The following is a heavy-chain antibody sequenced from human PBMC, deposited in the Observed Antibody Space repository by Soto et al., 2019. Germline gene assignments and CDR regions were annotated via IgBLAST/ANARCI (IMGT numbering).Heavy chain of an antibody. Sequence: QVTLKESGPTLVKPTESLTLTCTFSGFSLATHGVGVGWIRQPPGEALEWLALISWNDDSRYSPSLKSRLTTAKDTSKNQVVLTMANMDPVDTATYYCAHARLLWVGGYFDYWGQGILVTVSS. V-gene: IGHV2-5*01. D-gene: IGHD3-10*01. CDR2: ISWNDDS. J-gene: IGHJ4*02. CDR1: GFSLATHGVG. CDR3: AHARLLWVGGYFDY.